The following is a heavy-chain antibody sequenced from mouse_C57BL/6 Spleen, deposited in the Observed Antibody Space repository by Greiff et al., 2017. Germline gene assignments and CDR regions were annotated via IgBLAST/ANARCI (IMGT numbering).Heavy chain of an antibody. V-gene: IGHV1-54*01. Sequence: QVQLQQSGAELVRPGTSVQVSCKASGYAFTNYLIEWVKQRPGQGLEWIGVLNPGSGGTNYNEKFKGKATLTADKSSSTAYMQLSSLTSEDSAVLFCARGGDYGGYFDYWGQGTTLTVSS. J-gene: IGHJ2*01. CDR1: GYAFTNYL. D-gene: IGHD1-1*01. CDR3: ARGGDYGGYFDY. CDR2: LNPGSGGT.